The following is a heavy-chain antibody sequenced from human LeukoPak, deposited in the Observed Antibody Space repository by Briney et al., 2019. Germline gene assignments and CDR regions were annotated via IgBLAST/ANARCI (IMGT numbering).Heavy chain of an antibody. CDR3: TKTRGEDGSCYYLFDY. CDR1: GFTFSGSA. D-gene: IGHD3-22*01. V-gene: IGHV3-73*01. Sequence: GGSLRLSCAASGFTFSGSAMHWVRQASGKGLEWVGRIRSKANSYATAYAASVKGRFTISRDDSKNTAYLQMNSLKTEDTAGYYFTKTRGEDGSCYYLFDYWGQGTLVTVSS. J-gene: IGHJ4*02. CDR2: IRSKANSYAT.